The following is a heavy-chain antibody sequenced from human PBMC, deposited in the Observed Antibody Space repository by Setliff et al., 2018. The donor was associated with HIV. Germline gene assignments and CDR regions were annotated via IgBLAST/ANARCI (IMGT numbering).Heavy chain of an antibody. Sequence: ASVKVSCKASGYTFTGYYMHWVRQAPGQGLEWMGWINPNSGGTNYAQKFQGWVTMTRDTSISTAYMELSRLRSEDTAVYYCARGDIVVVTADALLNYYYSDMDVWGQGTTVTVSS. V-gene: IGHV1-2*04. CDR1: GYTFTGYY. CDR3: ARGDIVVVTADALLNYYYSDMDV. J-gene: IGHJ6*02. D-gene: IGHD2-21*02. CDR2: INPNSGGT.